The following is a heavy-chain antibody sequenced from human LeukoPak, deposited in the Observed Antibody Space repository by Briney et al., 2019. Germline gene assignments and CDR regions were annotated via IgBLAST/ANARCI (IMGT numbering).Heavy chain of an antibody. V-gene: IGHV4-34*01. CDR2: INHSGST. CDR1: GGSYSGYY. D-gene: IGHD1-26*01. J-gene: IGHJ5*02. Sequence: PSETLSLTCAVYGGSYSGYYWSWIRQPPGKGLEWIGEINHSGSTNYNPSLKSRVTMSLDTSKNHFSLKLNSVTAEDTAIYYCASHTTTTNWFDPWGQGTLVTVSS. CDR3: ASHTTTTNWFDP.